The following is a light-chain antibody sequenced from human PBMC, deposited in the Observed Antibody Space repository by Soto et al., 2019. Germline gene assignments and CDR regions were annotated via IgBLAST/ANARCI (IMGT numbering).Light chain of an antibody. CDR3: SSYTSSNTYV. V-gene: IGLV2-14*01. CDR2: DVS. Sequence: SALTPPAPLSGSPGQSITISCTGTTSDVGAYNYVSWYQQHPGKAPKVMIYDVSNRPSGVSNRFSASKSGNTASLSISGLQAEDEADYYCSSYTSSNTYVFGTGTKVTVL. CDR1: TSDVGAYNY. J-gene: IGLJ1*01.